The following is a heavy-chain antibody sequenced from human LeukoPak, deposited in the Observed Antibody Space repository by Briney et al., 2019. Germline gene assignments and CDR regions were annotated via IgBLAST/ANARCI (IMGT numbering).Heavy chain of an antibody. CDR1: GFTFSSYG. CDR3: ARYAVDY. Sequence: GGSLRLSWAASGFTFSSYGIHWVRQAPGKGLEWVAFIRYDGSNKYYADSVKGRFTISRDNSKNTLYLQMNSLRAEDTAVYYCARYAVDYWGQGTLVTVSS. CDR2: IRYDGSNK. D-gene: IGHD5-18*01. J-gene: IGHJ4*02. V-gene: IGHV3-30*02.